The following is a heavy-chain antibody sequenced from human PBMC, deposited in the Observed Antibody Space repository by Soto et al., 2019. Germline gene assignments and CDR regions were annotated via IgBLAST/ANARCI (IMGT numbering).Heavy chain of an antibody. V-gene: IGHV4-31*03. CDR2: IYYSGST. D-gene: IGHD3-16*01. J-gene: IGHJ4*02. Sequence: QVQLQESGPGLVKPSQTLSLTCTVSGGSISSGGYYWSWIRQHPGKGLEWIGSIYYSGSTYYNPSLKRRVTSSGDTSNNQFPLKLSPVTAADTAVDYCARGVLHWGQGTLVTVSS. CDR3: ARGVLH. CDR1: GGSISSGGYY.